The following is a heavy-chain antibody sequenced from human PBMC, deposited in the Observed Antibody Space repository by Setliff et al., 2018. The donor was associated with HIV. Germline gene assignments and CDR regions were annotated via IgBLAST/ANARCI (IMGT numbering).Heavy chain of an antibody. D-gene: IGHD1-1*01. CDR1: GGSISSYY. CDR3: ARDSVTSSYYYYYMDV. V-gene: IGHV4-4*07. CDR2: IYTSGST. Sequence: PSETLSLTCTVSGGSISSYYWSWIRQPAGKGLEWIGRIYTSGSTNYNPSLKSRVTMSVDTSKNQFSLKLSSVTAADTAVYYCARDSVTSSYYYYYMDVWGKGTTVTVSS. J-gene: IGHJ6*03.